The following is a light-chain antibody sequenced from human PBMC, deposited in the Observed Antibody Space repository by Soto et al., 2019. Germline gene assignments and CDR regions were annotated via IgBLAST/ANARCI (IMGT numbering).Light chain of an antibody. CDR2: LAT. J-gene: IGKJ1*01. Sequence: DIQMPQAPSAVSASVGDRVTITCRASQDISRFLAWFQQNPGKVPKRLVYLATALQNGAPSRFSGSGSGTEFNFTISSLQPEDCATYYCLQHYAYPWTFGQGTKVDIK. CDR3: LQHYAYPWT. CDR1: QDISRF. V-gene: IGKV1-17*03.